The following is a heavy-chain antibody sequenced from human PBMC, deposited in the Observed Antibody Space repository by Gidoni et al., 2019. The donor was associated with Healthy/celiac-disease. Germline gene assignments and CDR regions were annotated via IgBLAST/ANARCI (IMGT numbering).Heavy chain of an antibody. Sequence: QVQLQQSGPGLVTPSQTLSLTCAISGDSFSSNSASCNWIRQSPSRGLEWLGRTYYRSKWYNDYAVSVKSRITINPDTSKNQFSLQLNSVTPEDTAVYYCARDLSSGSYLLLKLGWFDPWGQGTLVTVSS. CDR2: TYYRSKWYN. V-gene: IGHV6-1*01. CDR3: ARDLSSGSYLLLKLGWFDP. D-gene: IGHD1-26*01. CDR1: GDSFSSNSAS. J-gene: IGHJ5*02.